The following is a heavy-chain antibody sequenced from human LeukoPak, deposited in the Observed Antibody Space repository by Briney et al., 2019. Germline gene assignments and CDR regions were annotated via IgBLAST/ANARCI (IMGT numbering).Heavy chain of an antibody. CDR2: IVGTSGNT. CDR3: AKDKIVGDGRWDFDH. D-gene: IGHD1-26*01. Sequence: PGGSPRLSCEGSGFTFSSYAMTWVRQAPGKGLEWVSGIVGTSGNTYYADSVKGRFTISRDISKSTLYLQMNSLRVEDTAQYYCAKDKIVGDGRWDFDHWGRGTLVTVSS. J-gene: IGHJ5*02. V-gene: IGHV3-23*01. CDR1: GFTFSSYA.